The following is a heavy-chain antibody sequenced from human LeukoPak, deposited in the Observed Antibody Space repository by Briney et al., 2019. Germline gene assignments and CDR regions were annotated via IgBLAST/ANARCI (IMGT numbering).Heavy chain of an antibody. CDR3: ASAHGGSHY. Sequence: GGSLRLSCAASGFTFSSYGMNWVRQAPGKGLEWVSYISSSSSTIYYAGSVKGRFTISRDNAKNSLYLQMNSLRAEDTAVYYCASAHGGSHYWGQGTLVTVSS. J-gene: IGHJ4*02. V-gene: IGHV3-48*01. D-gene: IGHD3-16*01. CDR2: ISSSSSTI. CDR1: GFTFSSYG.